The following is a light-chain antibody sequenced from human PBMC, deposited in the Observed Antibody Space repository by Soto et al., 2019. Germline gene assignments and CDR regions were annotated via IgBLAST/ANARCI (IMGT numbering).Light chain of an antibody. CDR2: ADS. V-gene: IGKV3-11*01. CDR1: QSVSAY. J-gene: IGKJ5*01. CDR3: QQRYNWPIT. Sequence: EIVLTQSPATLSLSPGERATLSCRASQSVSAYLGWYQQKPGQAPRLLIYADSNRATGIPARFSGSGSGTDFTLTISSLEPEDFSVYYCQQRYNWPITFGQGTRLEIK.